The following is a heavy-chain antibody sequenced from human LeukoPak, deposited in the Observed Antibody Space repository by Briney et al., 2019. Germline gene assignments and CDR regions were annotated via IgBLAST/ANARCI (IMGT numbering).Heavy chain of an antibody. J-gene: IGHJ4*02. CDR1: GYTFTSYD. V-gene: IGHV1-8*01. CDR3: ARERVTTVVTRLSYYFDY. CDR2: MNPNSGNT. D-gene: IGHD4-23*01. Sequence: GASVKVSCKASGYTFTSYDINWVRQATGQGLEWMGWMNPNSGNTGYAQKFQGRVTITADKSTSTAYMELSSLRSEDTAVYYCARERVTTVVTRLSYYFDYWGQGTLDTVSS.